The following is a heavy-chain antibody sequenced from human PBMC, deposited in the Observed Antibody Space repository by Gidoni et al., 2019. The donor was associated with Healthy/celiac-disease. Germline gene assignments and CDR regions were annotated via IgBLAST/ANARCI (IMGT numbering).Heavy chain of an antibody. V-gene: IGHV4-39*01. CDR1: GGSLSSSSYY. D-gene: IGHD3-10*01. J-gene: IGHJ4*02. Sequence: QLQLQESCPGLVKPSETPSLTCTVSGGSLSSSSYYWGWIRQPPGKGLEWIGSIYYSGSTYYNPSLKSRVTISVDTSKNQFSLKLSSVTAADTAVYYCARLWFGGGSFDYWGQGTLVTVSS. CDR3: ARLWFGGGSFDY. CDR2: IYYSGST.